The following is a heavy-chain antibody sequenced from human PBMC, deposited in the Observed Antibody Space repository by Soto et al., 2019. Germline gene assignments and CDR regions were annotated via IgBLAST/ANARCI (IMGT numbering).Heavy chain of an antibody. CDR2: ISAYNGNT. D-gene: IGHD3-10*01. CDR3: AREGSYGSGSYYYNWFDP. CDR1: GYTFTNYC. J-gene: IGHJ5*02. Sequence: ASVKVSCKASGYTFTNYCISWARQSPGQGLEWMGWISAYNGNTNYAQEVQGRVTMTTDTSTTTAYMELSSVTAADTAVYYCAREGSYGSGSYYYNWFDPWGQGTLVTVSS. V-gene: IGHV1-18*01.